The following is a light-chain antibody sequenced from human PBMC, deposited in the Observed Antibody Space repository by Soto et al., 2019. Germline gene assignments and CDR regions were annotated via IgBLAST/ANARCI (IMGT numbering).Light chain of an antibody. CDR2: AAS. CDR1: QTINSY. CDR3: QQSYSVPLT. Sequence: DIQMTQSPSSLSASVGDRVTITCRANQTINSYLNWYQQKPGKAPKVLISAASTLQSGVPSRFSGSGSGADFTLTISSLQPEDFSTYYCQQSYSVPLTLGGGTKVDIK. J-gene: IGKJ4*01. V-gene: IGKV1-39*01.